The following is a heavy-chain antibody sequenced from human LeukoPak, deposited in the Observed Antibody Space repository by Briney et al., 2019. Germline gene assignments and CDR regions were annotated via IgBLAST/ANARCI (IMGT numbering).Heavy chain of an antibody. CDR2: IYYSGST. V-gene: IGHV4-59*01. CDR3: AREPESGSYNDY. J-gene: IGHJ4*02. D-gene: IGHD3-10*01. CDR1: GGSISSYY. Sequence: PSETLSLTCTVSGGSISSYYWSWIRQPPGEGLEWIGYIYYSGSTNYNPSLKSRVTISVDTSKNQFSLKLSSVTAADTAVYYCAREPESGSYNDYWGQGTLVTVSS.